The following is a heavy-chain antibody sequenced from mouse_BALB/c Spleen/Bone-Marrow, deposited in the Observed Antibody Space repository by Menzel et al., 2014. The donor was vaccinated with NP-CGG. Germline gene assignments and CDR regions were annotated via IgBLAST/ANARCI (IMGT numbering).Heavy chain of an antibody. V-gene: IGHV1-15*01. CDR3: TGGGNFITTVVVDFDY. CDR2: IDPETGGT. CDR1: GYTFTDYE. J-gene: IGHJ2*01. D-gene: IGHD1-1*01. Sequence: VQRVESGAELVRPGASVTLSCKASGYTFTDYEMHWVKQTPVHGLEWIGAIDPETGGTAYNQKFKGKATLTADKSSSTAYMELRSLTSEDSAVYYCTGGGNFITTVVVDFDYWGQGTTLTVSS.